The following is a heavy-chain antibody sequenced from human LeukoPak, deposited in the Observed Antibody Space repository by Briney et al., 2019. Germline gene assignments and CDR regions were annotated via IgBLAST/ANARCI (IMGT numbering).Heavy chain of an antibody. J-gene: IGHJ4*02. CDR3: ARATGYDATFDY. CDR1: GFTFSING. CDR2: ISAGGGRT. D-gene: IGHD6-13*01. V-gene: IGHV3-23*01. Sequence: PGGSLRLSCAASGFTFSINGMTWVRQAPGKGLEWVSLISAGGGRTYYADSVKGRFTISRDNSKNTLYLQVNSLRAEDTAVYFCARATGYDATFDYWGQGTLVTVSS.